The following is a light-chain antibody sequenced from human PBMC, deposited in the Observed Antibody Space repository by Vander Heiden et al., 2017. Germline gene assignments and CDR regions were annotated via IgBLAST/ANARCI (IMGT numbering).Light chain of an antibody. V-gene: IGKV1-8*01. CDR1: QGISSS. Sequence: AIRMTQSPSSFPASTGDRVTITCRASQGISSSLAWYQQKPGKAPKLLIYAASTLRSGVPSRFSGSGSGTDFTLTISCLQSEDFATYYCQQYYSYPFTFGPGTKVDIK. CDR3: QQYYSYPFT. J-gene: IGKJ3*01. CDR2: AAS.